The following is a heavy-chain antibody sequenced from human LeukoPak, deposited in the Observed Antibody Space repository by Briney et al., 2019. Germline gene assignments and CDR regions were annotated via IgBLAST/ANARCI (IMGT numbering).Heavy chain of an antibody. CDR1: GFTFSSYA. V-gene: IGHV3-23*01. D-gene: IGHD1-26*01. CDR3: AKLGGSYDETSMEDY. Sequence: WGSLRLSCAASGFTFSSYAMSWVRQAPGKGLEWVSAISGSGSSTYYADSVKGRFTISRDNSKNTLYLQMNSLRAEDTAVYYCAKLGGSYDETSMEDYWGQGTLVTVSS. J-gene: IGHJ4*02. CDR2: ISGSGSST.